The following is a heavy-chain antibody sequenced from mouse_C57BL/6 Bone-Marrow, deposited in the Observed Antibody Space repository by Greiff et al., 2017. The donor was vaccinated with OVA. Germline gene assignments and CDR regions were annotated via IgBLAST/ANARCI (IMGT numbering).Heavy chain of an antibody. CDR3: ARGDWDYFNY. D-gene: IGHD4-1*01. J-gene: IGHJ2*01. CDR2: IYPGSGNT. V-gene: IGHV1-84*01. CDR1: GYTFTDYY. Sequence: LMESGPELVKPGASVKISCKASGYTFTDYYINWVKQRPGQGLEWIGWIYPGSGNTKYNEKFKGKATLTVDTSSSTAYMQLSSLTSEDSAVYCCARGDWDYFNYWGQGTTLTVSS.